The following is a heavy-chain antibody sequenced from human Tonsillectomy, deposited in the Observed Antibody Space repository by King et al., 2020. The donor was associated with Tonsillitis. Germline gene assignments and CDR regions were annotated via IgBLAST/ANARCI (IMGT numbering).Heavy chain of an antibody. CDR3: ARYDYGDYYYFDS. V-gene: IGHV3-21*01. D-gene: IGHD4-17*01. CDR2: ISSSSSYI. Sequence: VQLVESGGGLVRPGGSLRLSCAASGFTFSSYSMNWVRQAPGKRLEWVSSISSSSSYIYYADSVKGRFTISRDNAKNSLYLQMNSLRAEDTAVYYCARYDYGDYYYFDSWGQGTLVTVSS. CDR1: GFTFSSYS. J-gene: IGHJ4*02.